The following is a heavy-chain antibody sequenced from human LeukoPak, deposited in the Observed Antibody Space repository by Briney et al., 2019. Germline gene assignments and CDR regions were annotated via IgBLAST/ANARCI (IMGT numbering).Heavy chain of an antibody. CDR1: GFTFGSYD. CDR3: ARSRFIRYFDWLLSPGTFDI. D-gene: IGHD3-9*01. Sequence: GGSLRLSCAASGFTFGSYDMHWVRQATGKGLEWVSAIGTAGDTYYPGSVKGRFTISRENAKNSLYLQMNSLRAGDTAVYYCARSRFIRYFDWLLSPGTFDIWGQGTMVTVSS. V-gene: IGHV3-13*01. J-gene: IGHJ3*02. CDR2: IGTAGDT.